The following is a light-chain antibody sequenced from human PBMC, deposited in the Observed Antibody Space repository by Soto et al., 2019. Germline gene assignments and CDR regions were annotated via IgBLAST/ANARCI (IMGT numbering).Light chain of an antibody. J-gene: IGKJ3*01. CDR2: GAS. V-gene: IGKV3-20*01. CDR3: QKYGSSAFT. Sequence: EIVLTQSPGTLSLSPGERATLSCRASQSVSSSFLAWYQQKPGQAPRLLISGASSRATGIPDRFSGSGSGTDFTLTISRLEPEDFAVYYCQKYGSSAFTFGPGTKVDIK. CDR1: QSVSSSF.